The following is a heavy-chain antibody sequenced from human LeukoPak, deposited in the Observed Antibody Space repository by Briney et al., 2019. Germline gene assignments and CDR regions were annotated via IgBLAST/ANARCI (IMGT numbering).Heavy chain of an antibody. D-gene: IGHD3-10*01. CDR2: ISGSGGST. V-gene: IGHV3-23*01. CDR1: GFTFSSYG. J-gene: IGHJ4*02. CDR3: AKERRITMVRGTLDY. Sequence: TGGSLRLPCAASGFTFSSYGMSWVRQAPGKGLEWVSAISGSGGSTYYADSVKGRFTISRDNSKNTLYLQMNSLRAEDTAVYYCAKERRITMVRGTLDYWGQGTLVTVSS.